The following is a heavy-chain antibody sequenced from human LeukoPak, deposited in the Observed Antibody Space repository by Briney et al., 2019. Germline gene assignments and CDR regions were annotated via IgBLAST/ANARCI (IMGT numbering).Heavy chain of an antibody. D-gene: IGHD6-13*01. V-gene: IGHV1-2*02. Sequence: ASVKLSFNSAAYTFTSYYIHWIRHPPAQGLGWMGCINTNISGTYYEQKFQGRVTMTRDTSISTAYMELSRLRSDGRAVYCCAREPAAGTDGAFDSWGQGKMVTVSS. CDR3: AREPAAGTDGAFDS. J-gene: IGHJ3*02. CDR2: INTNISGT. CDR1: AYTFTSYY.